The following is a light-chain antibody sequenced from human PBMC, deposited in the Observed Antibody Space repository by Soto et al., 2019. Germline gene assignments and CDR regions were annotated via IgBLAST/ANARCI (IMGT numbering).Light chain of an antibody. CDR1: QSVSSY. CDR2: DAS. Sequence: EIVLTQSPATLSLSPGERATLSCRASQSVSSYLAWYQQKPGQAPRLLIYDASNRATGIPARFSGSGSGTDFTLTISSLEPEDFAVYYCQQRSNRPPVFGPGTKVDIK. V-gene: IGKV3-11*01. CDR3: QQRSNRPPV. J-gene: IGKJ3*01.